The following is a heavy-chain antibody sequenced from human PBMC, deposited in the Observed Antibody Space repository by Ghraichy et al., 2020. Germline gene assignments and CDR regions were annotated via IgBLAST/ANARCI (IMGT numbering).Heavy chain of an antibody. CDR2: VYYSGST. CDR1: GGSIHSGTYF. CDR3: AATRQHCSSTACADAFNV. J-gene: IGHJ3*01. V-gene: IGHV4-39*02. Sequence: LSLTCTLSGGSIHSGTYFWGWIRQPPGKGLEWIGSVYYSGSTDYNPSLAGRVSISVDTSKKFFSLRLTSVTAADTAVYYCAATRQHCSSTACADAFNVWGPGTMVLVS. D-gene: IGHD2-2*01.